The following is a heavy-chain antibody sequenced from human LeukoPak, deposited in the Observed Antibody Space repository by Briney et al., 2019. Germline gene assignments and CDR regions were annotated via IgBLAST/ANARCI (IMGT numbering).Heavy chain of an antibody. CDR3: ASNLYGSGSFYGRFDY. J-gene: IGHJ4*02. Sequence: ASVKVSCKASGYTFTSYYMHWVRQAPGQGLEWMGWINPNSGGTNYAQKFQGRVTMTRDTSISTAYMELSRLRSDDTAVYYCASNLYGSGSFYGRFDYWGQGTLVTVSS. CDR1: GYTFTSYY. CDR2: INPNSGGT. V-gene: IGHV1-2*02. D-gene: IGHD3-10*01.